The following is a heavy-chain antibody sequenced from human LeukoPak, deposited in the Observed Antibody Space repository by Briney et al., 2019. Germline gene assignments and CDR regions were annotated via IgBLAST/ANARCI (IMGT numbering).Heavy chain of an antibody. CDR2: ISAYNGNT. J-gene: IGHJ6*03. CDR1: GYTFTSYG. CDR3: ARVFDITIVRGAITRLYYMDV. Sequence: GASVNVSCKASGYTFTSYGISWVRQAPGQGLEWMGWISAYNGNTNYAQKLQGRVTMTTDTSTSTAYMELRSLRSDDTAEYYCARVFDITIVRGAITRLYYMDVWGKGTTVTVSS. V-gene: IGHV1-18*01. D-gene: IGHD3-10*01.